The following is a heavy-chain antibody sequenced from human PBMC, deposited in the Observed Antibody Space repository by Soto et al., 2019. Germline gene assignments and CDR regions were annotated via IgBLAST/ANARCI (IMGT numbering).Heavy chain of an antibody. Sequence: ESLKISCKGSGYSFTNYWIGWVRQMPGKGLEWMGIINPADSDTRYSPSFQGQVTVSVDKSISTAYLQRGSLKASDTAMYYCVRPDSTGYYSHWGQGTPVTSPQ. CDR3: VRPDSTGYYSH. J-gene: IGHJ4*02. CDR1: GYSFTNYW. CDR2: INPADSDT. D-gene: IGHD3-9*01. V-gene: IGHV5-51*01.